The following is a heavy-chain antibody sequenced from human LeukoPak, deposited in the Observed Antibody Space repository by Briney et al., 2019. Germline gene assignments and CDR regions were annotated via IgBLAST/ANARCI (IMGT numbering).Heavy chain of an antibody. D-gene: IGHD3-10*01. CDR2: IYSGGST. V-gene: IGHV3-53*01. Sequence: GGSLRLSCAASGFTVSSNCMSWVRQAPGKGLEGVSVIYSGGSTYYADSVKGRFTISRDSSKNTLYLQMNNLRAEDTAVYYCARGPQDSGSYYLGYWGQGTLVTVSS. CDR3: ARGPQDSGSYYLGY. J-gene: IGHJ4*02. CDR1: GFTVSSNC.